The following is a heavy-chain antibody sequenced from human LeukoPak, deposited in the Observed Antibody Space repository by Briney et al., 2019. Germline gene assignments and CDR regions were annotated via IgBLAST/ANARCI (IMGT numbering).Heavy chain of an antibody. Sequence: GGSLRLSCAASGFTFSSYAMHWVRQAPGKGLEWVAVISYDGSNKYYADSVKGRFTISRDNSKNTLYLQMNSLRAEDTAVYYCAKGHSGSYGGWGQGTLVTVSS. J-gene: IGHJ4*02. D-gene: IGHD1-26*01. CDR3: AKGHSGSYGG. CDR1: GFTFSSYA. CDR2: ISYDGSNK. V-gene: IGHV3-30-3*01.